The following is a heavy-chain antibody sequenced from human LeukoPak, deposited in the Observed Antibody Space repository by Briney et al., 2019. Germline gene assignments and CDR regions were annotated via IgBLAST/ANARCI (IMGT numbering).Heavy chain of an antibody. CDR3: ARGVFIGKYDYVWGSYRHHDAFDI. V-gene: IGHV1-2*06. CDR2: INPNSGGT. CDR1: GYTFTGYY. J-gene: IGHJ3*02. Sequence: GASVKVSCKASGYTFTGYYMHWVRQAPGQGLEWMGRINPNSGGTNYAQKFQGRVTMTRDTSISTAYMELSRLRSDDTAVYYCARGVFIGKYDYVWGSYRHHDAFDIWGQGTMVTVSS. D-gene: IGHD3-16*02.